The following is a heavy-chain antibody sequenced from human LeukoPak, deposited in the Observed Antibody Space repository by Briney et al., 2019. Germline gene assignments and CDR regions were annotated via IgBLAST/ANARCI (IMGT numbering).Heavy chain of an antibody. CDR1: GFTFSSYG. V-gene: IGHV3-30*02. CDR2: IRYDGSNK. J-gene: IGHJ5*02. CDR3: AKGRDYEDWFDP. D-gene: IGHD4-17*01. Sequence: QPGGSLRLSCAASGFTFSSYGMHWVRQAPGKGLEWVAFIRYDGSNKYYADSVKGRFTISRDNSKNTLYLQMNSLRAEDTAVYYCAKGRDYEDWFDPWGQGTLVTVSS.